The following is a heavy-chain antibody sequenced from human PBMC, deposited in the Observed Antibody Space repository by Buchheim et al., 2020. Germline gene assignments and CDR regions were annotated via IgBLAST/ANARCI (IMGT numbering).Heavy chain of an antibody. D-gene: IGHD6-13*01. CDR3: ARRGPGIAPP. Sequence: EVQLLESGGGLVQPGGSLRLSCAASGFTFSSYAMSWVRQAPGKGLEWVSTIINSGTSTYYAGSVKGRFTISRDNAKNSLYLQMNSLRIDDTAVYYCARRGPGIAPPWGLGTL. V-gene: IGHV3-23*01. CDR2: IINSGTST. J-gene: IGHJ5*02. CDR1: GFTFSSYA.